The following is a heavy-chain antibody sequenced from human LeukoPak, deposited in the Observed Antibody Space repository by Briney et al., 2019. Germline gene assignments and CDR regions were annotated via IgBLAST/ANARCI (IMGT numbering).Heavy chain of an antibody. Sequence: SQTLSLTCAISGDSVSSNSAAWNWIRQSPSRGLEWLGRTYYRSKWYNDYAVSVKSRITINPDTSKNQFSLKLSSVTAADTAVYYCARGRHYGSGRGYYYYYYMDVWGKGTTVTISS. CDR2: TYYRSKWYN. CDR1: GDSVSSNSAA. J-gene: IGHJ6*03. D-gene: IGHD3-10*01. V-gene: IGHV6-1*01. CDR3: ARGRHYGSGRGYYYYYYMDV.